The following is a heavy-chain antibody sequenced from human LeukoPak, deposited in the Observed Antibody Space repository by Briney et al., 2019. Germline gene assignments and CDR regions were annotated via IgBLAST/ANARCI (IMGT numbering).Heavy chain of an antibody. Sequence: GGSLRLSCAASGFTFSSYAMSWVRQAPGKGLEWVSAISGSGGSTYYADSVKGRFTISRDNSKNTLYLQMNSLRAEDTAVYYCAKNPGYDYVWGSYRPYYFDYWGQGTPVTVSS. D-gene: IGHD3-16*02. CDR2: ISGSGGST. CDR3: AKNPGYDYVWGSYRPYYFDY. CDR1: GFTFSSYA. V-gene: IGHV3-23*01. J-gene: IGHJ4*02.